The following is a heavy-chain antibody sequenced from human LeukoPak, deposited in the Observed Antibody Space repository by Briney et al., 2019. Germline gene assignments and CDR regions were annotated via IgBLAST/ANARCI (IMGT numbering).Heavy chain of an antibody. V-gene: IGHV1-46*01. CDR2: INPSGGST. Sequence: ASVKVSCKASGYTFTSYYMHWVRQAPGQGLEWMGIINPSGGSTSYAQKFQGRVTMTRDTSTSTVYMELSSLRSEDTAVYYSAGGGVYDILTGYGWFDPWGQGTLVTVSS. D-gene: IGHD3-9*01. CDR1: GYTFTSYY. J-gene: IGHJ5*02. CDR3: AGGGVYDILTGYGWFDP.